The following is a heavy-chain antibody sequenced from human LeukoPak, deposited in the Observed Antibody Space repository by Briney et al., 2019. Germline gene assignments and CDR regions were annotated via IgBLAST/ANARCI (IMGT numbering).Heavy chain of an antibody. CDR2: ISYDGSNK. CDR3: AREDY. V-gene: IGHV3-30-3*01. CDR1: GFTFSSYA. J-gene: IGHJ4*02. Sequence: GGSLRLSCAASGFTFSSYAMHWVRQAPGKGLEWVAVISYDGSNKYYADSVKGRFTISRDNSKNTLYLQMNILRAEDTAVYYCAREDYWGQGTLVTVSS.